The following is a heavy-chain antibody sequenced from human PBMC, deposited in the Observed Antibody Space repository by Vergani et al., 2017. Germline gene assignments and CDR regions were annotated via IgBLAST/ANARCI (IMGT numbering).Heavy chain of an antibody. CDR1: GGSISSGDYY. Sequence: QVQLQESGPGLVKPSQTLSLICTVSGGSISSGDYYWSWIRQPPRKGLEWIGYIYYSGSTYYNPSLKSRVTISVDTSKNQFSLKLSSVTAADTAVYYCARVRRDDSSGYYYYYGMDVWGQGTTVTVSS. D-gene: IGHD3-22*01. CDR3: ARVRRDDSSGYYYYYGMDV. V-gene: IGHV4-30-4*01. J-gene: IGHJ6*02. CDR2: IYYSGST.